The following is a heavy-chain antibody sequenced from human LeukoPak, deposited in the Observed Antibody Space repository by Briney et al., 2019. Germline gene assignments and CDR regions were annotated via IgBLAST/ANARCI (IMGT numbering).Heavy chain of an antibody. CDR1: GYTFTGYY. Sequence: ASVKVSCKASGYTFTGYYMHWVRQAPGQGLEWMGWINPNSGDTNYAQKFQDRVTMTRDTSISTAYMELSEPRSDDTAVYYCARDRGALDGFNIWGQGTMVTVSS. CDR2: INPNSGDT. CDR3: ARDRGALDGFNI. J-gene: IGHJ3*02. D-gene: IGHD3-10*01. V-gene: IGHV1-2*02.